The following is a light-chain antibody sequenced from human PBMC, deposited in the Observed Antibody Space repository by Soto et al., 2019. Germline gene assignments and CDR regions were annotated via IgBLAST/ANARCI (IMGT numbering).Light chain of an antibody. CDR3: QSYESSPVV. CDR1: SSNIGAGYD. Sequence: QSVLTQPPSVSGAPGQRVTISCTGSSSNIGAGYDVHWYQQLPGTAPKLLIYGNSNRPSGVPDRFSGSKSGTSASLAITGLQAEDEADFYCQSYESSPVVFGGVTKLTVL. CDR2: GNS. J-gene: IGLJ2*01. V-gene: IGLV1-40*01.